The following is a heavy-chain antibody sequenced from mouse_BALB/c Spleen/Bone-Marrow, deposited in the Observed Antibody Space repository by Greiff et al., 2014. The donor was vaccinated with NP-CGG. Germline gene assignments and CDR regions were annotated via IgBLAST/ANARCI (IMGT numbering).Heavy chain of an antibody. Sequence: EVMLVESGGGLVQPGGSRKLSCAASGFTFSSFGMHWVRRAPEKGLEWVAYISSGSSNINYADTVKGRFTISRDNPKNTLFLQMTGLRAKDRAMYYGARWDSDNAMDYGDKGASVTVS. CDR2: ISSGSSNI. V-gene: IGHV5-17*02. CDR1: GFTFSSFG. J-gene: IGHJ4*01. D-gene: IGHD4-1*01. CDR3: ARWDSDNAMDY.